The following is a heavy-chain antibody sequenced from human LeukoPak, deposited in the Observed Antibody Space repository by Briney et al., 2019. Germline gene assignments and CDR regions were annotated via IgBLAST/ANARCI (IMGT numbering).Heavy chain of an antibody. CDR2: IYPADSDT. CDR1: GYSFTTYW. V-gene: IGHV5-51*01. D-gene: IGHD6-19*01. J-gene: IGHJ4*02. CDR3: ARLDEGGSGWFRAHFDY. Sequence: GESLKISCKGSGYSFTTYWIAWVRQMPGKSLEWMGIIYPADSDTRYSPSFQGQVTISADKPISTAYLQWSSLKASDTAMYYCARLDEGGSGWFRAHFDYWGQGTVVTVSS.